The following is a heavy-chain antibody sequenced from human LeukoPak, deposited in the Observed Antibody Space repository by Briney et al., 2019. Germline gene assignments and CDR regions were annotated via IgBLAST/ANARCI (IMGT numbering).Heavy chain of an antibody. CDR3: ARTSSGVSDGMDV. CDR2: IYTSGSI. Sequence: SQTLSLTCTVSGGSISSGSYYWSWIRQPAGKGLEWIGRIYTSGSINYNPSLRSRVTISVDTSKNQFSLKLSSVTAADTAVYYCARTSSGVSDGMDVWGQGTTVTVSS. V-gene: IGHV4-61*02. CDR1: GGSISSGSYY. D-gene: IGHD3-22*01. J-gene: IGHJ6*02.